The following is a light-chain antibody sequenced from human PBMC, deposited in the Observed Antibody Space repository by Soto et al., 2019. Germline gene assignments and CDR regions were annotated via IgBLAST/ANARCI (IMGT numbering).Light chain of an antibody. CDR2: GAS. CDR3: QQYNNWPPRT. J-gene: IGKJ1*01. Sequence: EIVLTQSPGTLSLSPGERATLSCRASQSVNSNLAWYQQRPGQAPRLLIYGASTRATGIPARFSGSGSGTEFTLTISSLQSEDFAVYYCQQYNNWPPRTFGQGTKVDIK. V-gene: IGKV3-15*01. CDR1: QSVNSN.